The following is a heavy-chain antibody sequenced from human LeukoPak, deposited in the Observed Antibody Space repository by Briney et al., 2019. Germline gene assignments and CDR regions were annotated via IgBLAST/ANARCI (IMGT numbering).Heavy chain of an antibody. CDR2: IYTSGST. Sequence: SETLSLTCTVSGGSISSYYWSWIRQPAGKGLEWIGRIYTSGSTNYNPSLKSRVTMSVDTSKNQFSLKLSSVTAADTAVYYCARDPPYCSSTSCRDAFDIWGQGTMVTVSS. J-gene: IGHJ3*02. V-gene: IGHV4-4*07. D-gene: IGHD2-2*01. CDR3: ARDPPYCSSTSCRDAFDI. CDR1: GGSISSYY.